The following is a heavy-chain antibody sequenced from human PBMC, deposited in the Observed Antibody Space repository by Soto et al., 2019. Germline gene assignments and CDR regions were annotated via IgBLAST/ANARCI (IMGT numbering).Heavy chain of an antibody. CDR1: GGSISSFY. CDR2: IYYSGST. V-gene: IGHV4-59*01. D-gene: IGHD4-17*01. CDR3: ARRYGEAFDY. Sequence: ASETLSLTCSVSGGSISSFYWSWIRQPPGKGLEWIGYIYYSGSTSYNPSLQSRVTISIDRSKNQFSLKLNSVTAADTAVYCARRYGEAFDYWGQEVLVTIAS. J-gene: IGHJ4*02.